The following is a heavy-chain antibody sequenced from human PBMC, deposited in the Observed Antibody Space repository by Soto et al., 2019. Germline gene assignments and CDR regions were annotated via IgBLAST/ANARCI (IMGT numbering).Heavy chain of an antibody. J-gene: IGHJ3*02. CDR3: ARSLLDYDILTSNDAFDI. CDR2: IKQDGSEK. CDR1: GCTFSSYW. Sequence: GGSLRLSCAASGCTFSSYWMSWVRQAPGKGLEWVANIKQDGSEKYYVDSVKGRFTISRDNAKNSLYLQMNSLRAEDTAVYYCARSLLDYDILTSNDAFDIWGQGTMVTVSS. V-gene: IGHV3-7*01. D-gene: IGHD3-9*01.